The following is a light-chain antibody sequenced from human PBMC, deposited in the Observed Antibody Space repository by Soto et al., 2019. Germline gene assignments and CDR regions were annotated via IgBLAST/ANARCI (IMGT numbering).Light chain of an antibody. J-gene: IGLJ1*01. Sequence: QSVLTQPPSASATPGQRVTISCSGGSSNIGSNSVSWYQQVPGTAPKLLIFNDNMRPSGVPDRFSGSKSGPSASLAISGLQSEDEADYHCAAWDDRLNGQVFGTGTQLTVL. CDR3: AAWDDRLNGQV. CDR1: SSNIGSNS. CDR2: NDN. V-gene: IGLV1-44*01.